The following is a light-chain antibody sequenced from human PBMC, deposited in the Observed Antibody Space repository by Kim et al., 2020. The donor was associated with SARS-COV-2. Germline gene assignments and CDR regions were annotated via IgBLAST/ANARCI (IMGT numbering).Light chain of an antibody. CDR3: QKYGSGPRT. CDR1: QDINNY. J-gene: IGKJ1*01. Sequence: ESVGERVTITGRERQDINNYLAWYQQKPGEVTKLLIYAASALESGVPSSFSGSRSGTDFTRAINSLQPEDVGTYYCQKYGSGPRTFGQGTKVDIK. V-gene: IGKV1-27*01. CDR2: AAS.